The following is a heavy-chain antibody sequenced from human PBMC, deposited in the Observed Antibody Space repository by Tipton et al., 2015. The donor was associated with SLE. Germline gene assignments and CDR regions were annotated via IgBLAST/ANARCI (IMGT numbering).Heavy chain of an antibody. J-gene: IGHJ4*02. Sequence: SLRLSCAASGFSFSNYWMSWVRQAPGKGLEWVANIKQDGSEEYYVDSVKGRFTISRDNAKNSLYLQMNSLRAEDTAPYYCASRGTGWGYWGQGTLVTVSS. CDR3: ASRGTGWGY. D-gene: IGHD1-14*01. CDR2: IKQDGSEE. CDR1: GFSFSNYW. V-gene: IGHV3-7*03.